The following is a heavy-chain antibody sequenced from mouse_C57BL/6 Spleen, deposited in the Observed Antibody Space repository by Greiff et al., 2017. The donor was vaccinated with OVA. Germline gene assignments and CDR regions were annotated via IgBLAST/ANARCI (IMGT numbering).Heavy chain of an antibody. CDR3: ARPGTLYAMDY. V-gene: IGHV5-17*01. CDR1: GFTFSDYG. D-gene: IGHD4-1*01. J-gene: IGHJ4*01. Sequence: DVQLVESGGGLVKPGGSLKLSCAASGFTFSDYGMHWVRQAPEKGLEWVAYISSGSSTIYYADTVKGRFTISRDNAKNTLFLQMTSLRSEDTAMYYCARPGTLYAMDYWGQGTSVTVSS. CDR2: ISSGSSTI.